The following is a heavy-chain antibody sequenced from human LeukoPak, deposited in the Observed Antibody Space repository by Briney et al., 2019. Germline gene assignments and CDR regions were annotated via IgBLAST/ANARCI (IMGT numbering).Heavy chain of an antibody. CDR2: IGVSGGAT. CDR3: AKTFGYSRTGVDY. D-gene: IGHD5-18*01. J-gene: IGHJ4*02. CDR1: GFTFGSYA. Sequence: GGSLRLSCAASGFTFGSYAMSWVRQAPGKGLEWVSGIGVSGGATYYADPVKGRFTISRDISKNTLYLQMNSLRAEDTAIYYCAKTFGYSRTGVDYWGQGTLVTVSS. V-gene: IGHV3-23*01.